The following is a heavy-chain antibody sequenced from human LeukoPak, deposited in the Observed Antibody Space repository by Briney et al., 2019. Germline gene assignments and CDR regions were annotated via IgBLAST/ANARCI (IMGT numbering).Heavy chain of an antibody. J-gene: IGHJ4*02. D-gene: IGHD1/OR15-1a*01. CDR3: ARENTVFDY. Sequence: SETLSLTCAVSGGSISSGGYSWSWIRQPPGKGLEWIGEINHSGSTNYNPSLKSRVTISVDTSKNQFSLKLSSVTAADTAVYYCARENTVFDYWGQGTLVTVSS. CDR2: INHSGST. CDR1: GGSISSGGYS. V-gene: IGHV4-34*01.